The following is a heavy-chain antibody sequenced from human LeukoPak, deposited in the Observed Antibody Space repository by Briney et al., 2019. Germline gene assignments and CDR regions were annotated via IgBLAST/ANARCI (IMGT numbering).Heavy chain of an antibody. Sequence: SETLSLTCAVYGGSFSGYYWSWIRQPPGKGLEWIGEINHSGSTNYNPSLKSRVTISVDTSKNQFSLKLSSVTAADTAVYYCARAAGAGSGSYDYWGQGTLVTVSS. CDR3: ARAAGAGSGSYDY. CDR1: GGSFSGYY. V-gene: IGHV4-34*01. J-gene: IGHJ4*02. CDR2: INHSGST. D-gene: IGHD3-10*01.